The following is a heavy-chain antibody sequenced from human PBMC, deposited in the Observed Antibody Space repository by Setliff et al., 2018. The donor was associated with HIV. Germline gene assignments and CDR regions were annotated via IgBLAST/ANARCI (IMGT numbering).Heavy chain of an antibody. Sequence: WIRQPPGKGLEWIGNIYYSGSTYYSPSLKSRVTISVDTSKNHFSLRLSSVTAADTAVYYCARQRGGRVTIFGVSGGWFDPWGQGTLVTVSS. D-gene: IGHD3-3*01. CDR3: ARQRGGRVTIFGVSGGWFDP. V-gene: IGHV4-39*01. CDR2: IYYSGST. J-gene: IGHJ5*02.